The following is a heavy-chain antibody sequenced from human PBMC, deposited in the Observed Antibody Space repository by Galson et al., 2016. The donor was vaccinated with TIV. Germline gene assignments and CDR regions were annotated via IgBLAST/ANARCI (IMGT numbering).Heavy chain of an antibody. J-gene: IGHJ5*02. CDR2: ISGRDGST. V-gene: IGHV3-23*01. D-gene: IGHD5-12*01. CDR3: AKDSANDSGFFDL. Sequence: SLRLSCAASGFTFSTYAMSWVRQAPGKGLERVSGISGRDGSTYYADSVKGRFTISRDKSKNTLSLQMNSLRGEDTALYYCAKDSANDSGFFDLWGQGTLVTVSS. CDR1: GFTFSTYA.